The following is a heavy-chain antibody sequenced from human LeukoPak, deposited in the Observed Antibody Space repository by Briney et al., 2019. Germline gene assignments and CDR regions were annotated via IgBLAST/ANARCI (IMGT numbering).Heavy chain of an antibody. CDR1: GFTFSNYV. J-gene: IGHJ4*02. D-gene: IGHD5-18*01. Sequence: GGSLRLSCAASGFTFSNYVMSWVRQAPGKGLEWVSGISGSGHSTFYADSVKGRFTISRDNSKNTLYLRMNSLRAEDTAVYYCAKGYSYGTDYWGQGTLVTVSS. V-gene: IGHV3-23*01. CDR3: AKGYSYGTDY. CDR2: ISGSGHST.